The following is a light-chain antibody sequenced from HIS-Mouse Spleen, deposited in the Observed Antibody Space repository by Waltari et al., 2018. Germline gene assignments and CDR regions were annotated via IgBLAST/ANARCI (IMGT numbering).Light chain of an antibody. Sequence: SYVLTQPPSVSVAPGQTARITCGGNNIGSKSGHWYQQKPGQAPVLVVYDDRDRPSGIPERFSGSNSGNTATLTISRVEAGDEADYYCQVWDSSSDHYVFGTGTKVTVL. CDR2: DDR. CDR3: QVWDSSSDHYV. J-gene: IGLJ1*01. V-gene: IGLV3-21*02. CDR1: NIGSKS.